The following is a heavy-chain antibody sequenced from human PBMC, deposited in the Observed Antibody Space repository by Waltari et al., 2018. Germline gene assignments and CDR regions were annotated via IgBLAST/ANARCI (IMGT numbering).Heavy chain of an antibody. D-gene: IGHD5-18*01. CDR1: GGSFSGYY. CDR2: INHSGST. Sequence: QVQLQQWGAGLLKPSETLSLTCAVYGGSFSGYYWSWIRQPPGKGLEWIGEINHSGSTNYNPSLKSRVTISVDTSKNQFSLKLSSVTAADTAVYYCARGIRRRYSYGYHVWFDPWGQGTLVTVSS. J-gene: IGHJ5*02. CDR3: ARGIRRRYSYGYHVWFDP. V-gene: IGHV4-34*01.